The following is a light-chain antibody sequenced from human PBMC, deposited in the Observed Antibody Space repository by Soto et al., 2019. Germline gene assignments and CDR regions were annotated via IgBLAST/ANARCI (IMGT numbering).Light chain of an antibody. CDR3: QQYKDWLWT. CDR2: GAS. J-gene: IGKJ1*01. CDR1: QFVGSD. Sequence: EIVMTQSPATLSVSPGERATLSCRASQFVGSDLAWYQQKRGQAPRLLLYGASYRATGIPARFSGSGSGTEFTLTISSLQSEDFAFYYCQQYKDWLWTFGPGTKVDFK. V-gene: IGKV3-15*01.